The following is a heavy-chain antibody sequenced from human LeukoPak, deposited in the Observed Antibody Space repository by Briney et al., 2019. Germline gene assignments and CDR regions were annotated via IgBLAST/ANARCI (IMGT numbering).Heavy chain of an antibody. J-gene: IGHJ4*02. Sequence: SETLSLTCTVSGGSISSSSYYWGWIRQPPGKGLEWIGSIFYSGNTYYNPSLKSRVTISVDTSKNHFSLKLSSVTSADTAVYYCARRSSGEGLFDYWGQGTLVTVSS. V-gene: IGHV4-39*02. CDR1: GGSISSSSYY. D-gene: IGHD6-19*01. CDR2: IFYSGNT. CDR3: ARRSSGEGLFDY.